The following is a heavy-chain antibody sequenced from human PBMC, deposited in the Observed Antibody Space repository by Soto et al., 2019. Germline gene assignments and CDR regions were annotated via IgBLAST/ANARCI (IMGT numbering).Heavy chain of an antibody. CDR3: ARSNSSGYAH. D-gene: IGHD3-22*01. Sequence: QVQLQQWGAGLLKPSETLSLTCAVYGGSFSGYYWSWIRQPPGKGLEWIGEINHSGSTNYNPSLKSRVTISVDTSKNQFSLKLSSVTAADTAVYYCARSNSSGYAHWGPGTLVTVSS. V-gene: IGHV4-34*01. CDR2: INHSGST. CDR1: GGSFSGYY. J-gene: IGHJ4*02.